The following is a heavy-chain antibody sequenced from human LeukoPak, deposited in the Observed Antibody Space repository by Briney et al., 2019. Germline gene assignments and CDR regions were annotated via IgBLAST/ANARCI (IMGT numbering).Heavy chain of an antibody. Sequence: GGSLRLSCAASGFTFSSYAMHWVRQAPGKGLEYVSAISSNGGSTYYADSVKGRFTISRDNSKNTLYLQMGSLRAEDMAVYYCARATDVGPFDYWGRGTLVTVSS. CDR3: ARATDVGPFDY. CDR1: GFTFSSYA. D-gene: IGHD3-16*01. CDR2: ISSNGGST. J-gene: IGHJ4*02. V-gene: IGHV3-64*02.